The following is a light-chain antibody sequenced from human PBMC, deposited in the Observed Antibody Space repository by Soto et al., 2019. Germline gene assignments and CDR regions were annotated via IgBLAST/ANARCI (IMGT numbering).Light chain of an antibody. J-gene: IGKJ5*01. CDR2: AAS. CDR3: KQYDSYPIT. CDR1: QGISSW. V-gene: IGKV1D-16*01. Sequence: DIQMTQSPSFVSASVGDRVTISCRASQGISSWLAWYQQKAGKAPKLLIYAASSLQSGVPSRFSGSGSGTDFTLTISSLRPEDFATYYCKQYDSYPITFGQGTRLEIK.